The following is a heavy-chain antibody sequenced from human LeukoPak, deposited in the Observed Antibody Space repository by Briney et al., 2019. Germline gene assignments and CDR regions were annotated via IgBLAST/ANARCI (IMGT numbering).Heavy chain of an antibody. D-gene: IGHD5-12*01. CDR2: TYYRSKWYN. J-gene: IGHJ3*02. Sequence: SQTLSLTCAISGDSVSSNSAAWNWIRQSPSRGLEWLGRTYYRSKWYNDYAVSVKSRITINPDTSKNQFSLQLNSVTPEDTAVYYCARLSRWLRLSHDAFDIWGQGTMVTVSS. V-gene: IGHV6-1*01. CDR1: GDSVSSNSAA. CDR3: ARLSRWLRLSHDAFDI.